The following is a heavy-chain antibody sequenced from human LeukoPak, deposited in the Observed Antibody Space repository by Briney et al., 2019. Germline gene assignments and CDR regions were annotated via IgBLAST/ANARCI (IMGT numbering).Heavy chain of an antibody. CDR1: GYTSTGYY. D-gene: IGHD3-10*01. CDR3: ARGTDYYGSGRSDAFDI. CDR2: INPNSGGT. V-gene: IGHV1-2*02. Sequence: ASVKVSCKASGYTSTGYYMHWVRQAPGQGLEWMGWINPNSGGTNYAQKFQGRVTMTRDTSISTAYMELSRLRSDDTAVYYCARGTDYYGSGRSDAFDIWGQGTMVTVSS. J-gene: IGHJ3*02.